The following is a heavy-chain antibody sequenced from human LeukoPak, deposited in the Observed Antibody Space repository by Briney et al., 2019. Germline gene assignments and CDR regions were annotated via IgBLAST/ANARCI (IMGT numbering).Heavy chain of an antibody. CDR3: ASGGDRVLRFLEWTNPHFDY. V-gene: IGHV3-48*03. CDR2: ISSSGSTI. D-gene: IGHD3-3*01. Sequence: GGSLRLSCAASGFTFSSYEMNWVRQAPGKGLEWVSYISSSGSTIYYADSVKGRFTISRDNAKNSLYLQMNSLRAEDTAVYYCASGGDRVLRFLEWTNPHFDYWGQGTLVTVSS. J-gene: IGHJ4*02. CDR1: GFTFSSYE.